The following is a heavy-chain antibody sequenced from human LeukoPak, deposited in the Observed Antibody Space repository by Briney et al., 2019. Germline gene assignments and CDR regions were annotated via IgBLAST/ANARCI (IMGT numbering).Heavy chain of an antibody. Sequence: GESLRLSCAASGFTFTTYWMSWVRQAPGKGLEWVANIKQDGSEKYYVDSVKGRFTISRDNAKNSLYLQMNSLRAEDTAVYYCARGDYDFWSGYSYFDYWGQGTLVTVSS. CDR3: ARGDYDFWSGYSYFDY. CDR1: GFTFTTYW. D-gene: IGHD3-3*01. V-gene: IGHV3-7*01. CDR2: IKQDGSEK. J-gene: IGHJ4*02.